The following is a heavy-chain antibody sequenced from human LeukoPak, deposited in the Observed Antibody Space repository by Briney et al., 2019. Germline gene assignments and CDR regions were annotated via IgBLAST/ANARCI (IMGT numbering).Heavy chain of an antibody. V-gene: IGHV3-74*01. CDR2: INGDGGTP. Sequence: PGGSLRLSCAASGFTFNSYLVDWVRQAPGKGLVWVSRINGDGGTPSYADSVKGRFTISRDNAKNTLYLQMNSLRAEDTAVYYCTRDSGGQRRYFDLWGRGTLVTVSS. CDR1: GFTFNSYL. J-gene: IGHJ2*01. CDR3: TRDSGGQRRYFDL. D-gene: IGHD3-16*01.